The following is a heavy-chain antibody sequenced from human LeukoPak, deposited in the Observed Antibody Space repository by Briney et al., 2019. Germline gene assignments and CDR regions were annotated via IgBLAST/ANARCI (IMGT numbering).Heavy chain of an antibody. Sequence: PGGSLRLSCAASGFTFTSSGMNWVRQAPGKGLEWISYISSGATVPLQYADSVKGRFTISRDNAKNSVYLHMNSLRDEDTAVYFCARSMVGAAYFDLWGQGTLVTVSS. CDR2: ISSGATVPL. J-gene: IGHJ4*02. CDR3: ARSMVGAAYFDL. CDR1: GFTFTSSG. D-gene: IGHD1-26*01. V-gene: IGHV3-48*02.